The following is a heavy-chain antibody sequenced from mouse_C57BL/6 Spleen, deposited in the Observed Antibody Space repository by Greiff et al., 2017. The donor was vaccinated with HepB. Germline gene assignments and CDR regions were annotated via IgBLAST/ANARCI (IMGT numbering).Heavy chain of an antibody. Sequence: QVQLQQSGAELARPGASVKLSCKASGYTFTSYGISWVKQRTGQGLEWIGEIYPRSGNTYYNEKFKGKATLTADKSSSTAYMELRSLTSEDSAVYFCARWGFHYYGSSYDYAMDYWGQGTSVTVSS. J-gene: IGHJ4*01. CDR2: IYPRSGNT. D-gene: IGHD1-1*01. V-gene: IGHV1-81*01. CDR3: ARWGFHYYGSSYDYAMDY. CDR1: GYTFTSYG.